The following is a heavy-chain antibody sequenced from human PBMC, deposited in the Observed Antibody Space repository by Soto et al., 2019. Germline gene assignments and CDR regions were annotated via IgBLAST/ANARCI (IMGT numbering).Heavy chain of an antibody. J-gene: IGHJ2*01. CDR2: IGGAGGNT. CDR1: GFTISNNA. D-gene: IGHD4-17*01. V-gene: IGHV3-23*01. Sequence: EVQLLESGGGMVQPGGSLRLACAASGFTISNNAMSWVRQAPGKGLEWVSSIGGAGGNTHDADSVRGRFTISRDNSKNTLYLQMNSLRAEDTAVYYCAKHPDFGDYSWYFDLWGRGTLVTVSS. CDR3: AKHPDFGDYSWYFDL.